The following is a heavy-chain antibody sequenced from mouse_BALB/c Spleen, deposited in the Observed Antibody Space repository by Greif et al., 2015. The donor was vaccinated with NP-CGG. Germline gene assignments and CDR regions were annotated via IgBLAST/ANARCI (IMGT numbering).Heavy chain of an antibody. CDR2: IDPFNGGT. D-gene: IGHD2-2*01. CDR3: ARSGDGYANFDY. J-gene: IGHJ2*01. Sequence: EVQRVESGPELMKPGASVKISCKASGYSFTSYYMHWVKQSHGKSLEWIGYIDPFNGGTSYNQKFKGKATLTVDKSSSTAYMHLSSLTSDDSAVYYCARSGDGYANFDYWGQGTTLTVSS. CDR1: GYSFTSYY. V-gene: IGHV1S135*01.